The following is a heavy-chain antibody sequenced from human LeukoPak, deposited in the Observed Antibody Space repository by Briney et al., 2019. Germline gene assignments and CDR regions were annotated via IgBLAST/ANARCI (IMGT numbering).Heavy chain of an antibody. J-gene: IGHJ4*02. CDR2: MNPNSGNA. CDR1: GYNFISYD. CDR3: TRGYYFDY. Sequence: ASVKVSCKASGYNFISYDINWVRQAPGQGLEWMGWMNPNSGNAGYAQKFKGRVTMTRNTSISTAYMELSRLRSEDTAVYYCTRGYYFDYWGQGTLVTVSS. V-gene: IGHV1-8*01.